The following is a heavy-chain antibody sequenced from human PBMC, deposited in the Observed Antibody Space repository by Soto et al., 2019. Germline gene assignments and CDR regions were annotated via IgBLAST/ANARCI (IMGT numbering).Heavy chain of an antibody. CDR2: IYCDDDN. Sequence: QITLKESGPTLVKPTQTLTLTCTLSGFSVSSRGVGVGWIRQPPGKALEWLALIYCDDDNRFSPSLKSRLTITKDTSKNQVVLTMTIMDPVDTGTYYCAHRQAVTSYYFGYWGQGTRVTGSS. V-gene: IGHV2-5*02. CDR1: GFSVSSRGVG. CDR3: AHRQAVTSYYFGY. J-gene: IGHJ4*02. D-gene: IGHD4-17*01.